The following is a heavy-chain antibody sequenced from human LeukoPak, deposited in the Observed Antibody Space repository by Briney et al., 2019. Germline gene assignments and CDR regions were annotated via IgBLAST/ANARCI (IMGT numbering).Heavy chain of an antibody. CDR2: ISGSGGST. CDR1: GFTFSSYA. J-gene: IGHJ4*02. Sequence: GGSLRLSCVASGFTFSSYAMSWVRQAPRKGLEWVSAISGSGGSTYYADSVKGRFTISRDNSKNTLYLQMNSLRAEDTAVYYCAKETKGPYYYDSRGAPRFWGQGTLVTVSS. CDR3: AKETKGPYYYDSRGAPRF. V-gene: IGHV3-23*01. D-gene: IGHD3-22*01.